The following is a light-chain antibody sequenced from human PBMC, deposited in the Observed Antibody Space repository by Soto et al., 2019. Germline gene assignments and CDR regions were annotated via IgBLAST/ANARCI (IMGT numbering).Light chain of an antibody. CDR3: SSHTSGSTRV. J-gene: IGLJ1*01. Sequence: QSVLTQPASVSGSPGQSIAMSCTGTFSDVGGYDYVSWYQQHPDKAPRLMIYEVTKRPSGVSNRFSGSKSGNTASLTISGLQPEDEADYYCSSHTSGSTRVFGSGPKLTVL. V-gene: IGLV2-14*01. CDR1: FSDVGGYDY. CDR2: EVT.